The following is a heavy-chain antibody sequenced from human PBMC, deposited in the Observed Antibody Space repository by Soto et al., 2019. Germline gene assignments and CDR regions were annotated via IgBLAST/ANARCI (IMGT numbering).Heavy chain of an antibody. D-gene: IGHD3-10*01. J-gene: IGHJ3*02. V-gene: IGHV3-7*01. CDR3: ARSVFYGGAFDI. CDR1: GFTFSSYW. CDR2: IKQDGSEK. Sequence: GGSLRLSSAASGFTFSSYWMSWVRQAPGKGLEWVANIKQDGSEKYYVDSVKGRFTVSRDNAKNSLYLQMNSLRTEDTAVYYCARSVFYGGAFDIWGQGTMVTVSS.